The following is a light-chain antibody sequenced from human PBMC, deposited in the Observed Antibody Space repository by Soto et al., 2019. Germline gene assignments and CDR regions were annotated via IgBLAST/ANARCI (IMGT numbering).Light chain of an antibody. CDR3: QQYGRSLT. Sequence: EIVLTQAPATLSLSPGERATLSCRASQSVSSSYLDWYQPKPAQAPRLLIYGASSRATGIPDRFSGSGSGTDFTLTIRRLEPEDFAVYYCQQYGRSLTFGGGTRLEIK. CDR1: QSVSSSY. CDR2: GAS. J-gene: IGKJ5*01. V-gene: IGKV3-20*01.